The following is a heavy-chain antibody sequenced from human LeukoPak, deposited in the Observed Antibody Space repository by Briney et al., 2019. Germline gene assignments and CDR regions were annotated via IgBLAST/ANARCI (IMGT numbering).Heavy chain of an antibody. CDR1: GYTFTSYD. D-gene: IGHD3-10*01. Sequence: ASVKVSCKASGYTFTSYDIYWVRQATGQGLEWMGWMNPHSGNTVYSQKFQGRVTITADKSTSTAYMELSSLRSEDTAVYYCARVHYYGSGSYFTPFDYWGQGTLVTVSS. CDR2: MNPHSGNT. V-gene: IGHV1-8*01. CDR3: ARVHYYGSGSYFTPFDY. J-gene: IGHJ4*02.